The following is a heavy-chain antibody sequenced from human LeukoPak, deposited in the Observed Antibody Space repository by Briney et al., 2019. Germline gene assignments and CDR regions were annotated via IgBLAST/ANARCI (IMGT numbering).Heavy chain of an antibody. CDR2: INPSGGST. Sequence: ASVKVSCKASGYTFTSYYMHWVRQAPGQGLEWMGIINPSGGSTSYAQKFQGRVTMTRDTSTSTVYMELSSLRSEDTAVYYCAKFNFNDYGDYVPRSACDYWGQRTLVTVSS. CDR1: GYTFTSYY. J-gene: IGHJ4*02. CDR3: AKFNFNDYGDYVPRSACDY. V-gene: IGHV1-46*01. D-gene: IGHD4-17*01.